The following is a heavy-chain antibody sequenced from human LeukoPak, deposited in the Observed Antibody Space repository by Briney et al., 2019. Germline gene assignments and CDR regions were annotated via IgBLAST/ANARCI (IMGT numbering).Heavy chain of an antibody. V-gene: IGHV3-23*01. CDR3: AKDHHPMDAETNFDY. CDR2: ISGSGGST. J-gene: IGHJ4*02. Sequence: GGSLRLSCAASGFTFSSYAMSWVRQAPGKGLEWVSAISGSGGSTYYADSVKGRFTISRDNSKNTLYLQMNSLRAEDTAVYYCAKDHHPMDAETNFDYWGQGTLVTVPS. CDR1: GFTFSSYA. D-gene: IGHD1-14*01.